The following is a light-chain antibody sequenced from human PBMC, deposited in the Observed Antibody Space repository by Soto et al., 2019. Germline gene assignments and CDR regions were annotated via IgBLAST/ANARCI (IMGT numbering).Light chain of an antibody. V-gene: IGLV2-11*01. J-gene: IGLJ1*01. CDR3: CSYADNYSYV. Sequence: QSALTQPLSVSGPPGQSVTISCQGTSSDVGAYNYVSWYQQHPGKAPKLMTYDVSKRPSGVPDSFSGSKSGNTASLTISGLQAEDEADYYCCSYADNYSYVFGTGTKVTVL. CDR1: SSDVGAYNY. CDR2: DVS.